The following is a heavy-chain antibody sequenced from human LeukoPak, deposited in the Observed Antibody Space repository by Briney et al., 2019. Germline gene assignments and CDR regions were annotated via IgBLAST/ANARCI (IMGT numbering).Heavy chain of an antibody. CDR1: GFTFSTYW. Sequence: QPGGSLRLSCAASGFTFSTYWMHWVRQAPGKGLEWVSRINSDGSSIRYAESVQGRFTISRDNAKNTLYLQMNSLRAEDTAVYHCVRDWSTIAAGRWFDPWGQGTLVTVSS. J-gene: IGHJ5*02. CDR2: INSDGSSI. D-gene: IGHD6-13*01. V-gene: IGHV3-74*01. CDR3: VRDWSTIAAGRWFDP.